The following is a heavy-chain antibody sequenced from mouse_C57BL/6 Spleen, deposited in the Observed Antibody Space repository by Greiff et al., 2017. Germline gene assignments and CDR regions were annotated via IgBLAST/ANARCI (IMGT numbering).Heavy chain of an antibody. CDR2: IYPGGGYT. J-gene: IGHJ1*03. Sequence: QVQLQQSGAELVRPGTSVKMSCKASGYTFTNYWIGWAKQRPGHGLEWIGDIYPGGGYTNYNEKFKGKATLTADKSSSTAYMQLSSLTSEDSAVYYCARSGGNYPWYFDVWGTGTTVTVSS. CDR3: ARSGGNYPWYFDV. CDR1: GYTFTNYW. V-gene: IGHV1-63*01. D-gene: IGHD2-1*01.